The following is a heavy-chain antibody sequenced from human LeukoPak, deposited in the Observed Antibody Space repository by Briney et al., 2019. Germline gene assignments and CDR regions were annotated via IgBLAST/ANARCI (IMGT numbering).Heavy chain of an antibody. Sequence: GASVKVSCKASGYTFTTYGLSWVRQAPGQGLEWMGWISTYNGNTNYAQKFQGGVTMTTDTSTSTAYMELRSLRSDDTAVYYCARDPTEDFWSGFYSYFDFWGQGTLVTVSS. D-gene: IGHD3-3*01. CDR2: ISTYNGNT. CDR3: ARDPTEDFWSGFYSYFDF. J-gene: IGHJ4*02. V-gene: IGHV1-18*01. CDR1: GYTFTTYG.